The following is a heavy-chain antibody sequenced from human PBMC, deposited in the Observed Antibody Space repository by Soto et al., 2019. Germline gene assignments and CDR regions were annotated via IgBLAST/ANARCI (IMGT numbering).Heavy chain of an antibody. CDR3: ARASATIAAAAIFDY. J-gene: IGHJ4*02. V-gene: IGHV4-4*02. CDR2: IYQSGST. CDR1: GGAISSSKW. Sequence: QVQLQESGPRLVKPSGTLSLTCAVSGGAISSSKWWSWVRQPPGKGLEWIGEIYQSGSTNYNPSLESRVRMSVDKSRNQFSLKLTSVSAADTAVYYCARASATIAAAAIFDYWVQGTLVTVSS. D-gene: IGHD6-13*01.